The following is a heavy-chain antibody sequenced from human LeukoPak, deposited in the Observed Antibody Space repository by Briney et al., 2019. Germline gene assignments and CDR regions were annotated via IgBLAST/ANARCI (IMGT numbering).Heavy chain of an antibody. CDR3: AKDSLDYYGSGSYYFIVPFDY. CDR2: IGGSSGST. J-gene: IGHJ4*02. CDR1: GFTFNSYA. Sequence: GSLRLCCAASGFTFNSYAMSWVRQAPGKGLERVSAIGGSSGSTYYADSVKGRFTISRDNSKNTLYLQMNSLRAKDTAVYYCAKDSLDYYGSGSYYFIVPFDYWGQGTLVTVSS. D-gene: IGHD3-10*01. V-gene: IGHV3-23*01.